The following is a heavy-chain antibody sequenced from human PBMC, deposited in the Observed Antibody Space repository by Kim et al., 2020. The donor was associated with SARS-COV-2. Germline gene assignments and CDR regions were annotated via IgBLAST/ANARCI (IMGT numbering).Heavy chain of an antibody. Sequence: SETLSLTCTVSGYSISSGYYWGWIRQPPGKGLEWIGSIYHSGSTYYNPSLKSRVTISVDTSKNQFSLKLSSVTAADTAVYYCARDLVYYDMLTGPDYWG. CDR3: ARDLVYYDMLTGPDY. CDR1: GYSISSGYY. CDR2: IYHSGST. D-gene: IGHD3-9*01. J-gene: IGHJ4*01. V-gene: IGHV4-38-2*02.